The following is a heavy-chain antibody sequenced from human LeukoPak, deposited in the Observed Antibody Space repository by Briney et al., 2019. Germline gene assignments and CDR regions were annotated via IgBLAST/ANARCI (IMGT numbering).Heavy chain of an antibody. CDR3: TRDLMDYDISTGLHHYYMDV. Sequence: GGSLRLSCVASGFTFSSYWMQWVRQDPRKGLVWVSRINGDGRNINYADSVRGRFTISRDNAKNTLYLQMNTLRVEDTAVYYCTRDLMDYDISTGLHHYYMDVWGQGTTVTVSS. CDR2: INGDGRNI. J-gene: IGHJ6*02. V-gene: IGHV3-74*01. CDR1: GFTFSSYW. D-gene: IGHD3-9*01.